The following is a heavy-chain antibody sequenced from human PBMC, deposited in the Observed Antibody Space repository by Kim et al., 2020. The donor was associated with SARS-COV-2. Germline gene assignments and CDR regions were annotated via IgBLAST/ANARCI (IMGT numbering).Heavy chain of an antibody. J-gene: IGHJ1*01. Sequence: GGSLRLSCAASGFTFSSYAMSWVRQAPGKGLEWVSAISGGGGSTYSADSVKGRFTISRVNSRNTLYLQMNSLRPEDTAVYYCAKDRNRPTCGGDCSEYFRHWGQGTLVTVSS. D-gene: IGHD2-21*02. CDR2: ISGGGGST. CDR1: GFTFSSYA. CDR3: AKDRNRPTCGGDCSEYFRH. V-gene: IGHV3-23*01.